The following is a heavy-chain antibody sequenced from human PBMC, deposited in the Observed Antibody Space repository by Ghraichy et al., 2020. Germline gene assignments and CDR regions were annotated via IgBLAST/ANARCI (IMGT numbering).Heavy chain of an antibody. D-gene: IGHD1-26*01. J-gene: IGHJ4*02. CDR2: INWNGDST. Sequence: GGSLRLSCAASGFTFDDHGMSWVRQAAGKGLEWVSGINWNGDSTAYADSVKGRFTISRDNANNFLYLQMNSLRDDDTALYYCARDSRGRNGTYEGFDQWGQGTLVTVSS. V-gene: IGHV3-20*04. CDR1: GFTFDDHG. CDR3: ARDSRGRNGTYEGFDQ.